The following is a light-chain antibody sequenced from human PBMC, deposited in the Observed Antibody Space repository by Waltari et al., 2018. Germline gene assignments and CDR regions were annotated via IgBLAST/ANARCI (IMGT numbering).Light chain of an antibody. CDR1: TSDVRSHDH. Sequence: QSALTQPASVSGTPGQSITNSFPRTTSDVRSHDHFSCYQQHPGEAPKLLICEVFKRPPDISSRFSGSKSGSTASLTISGLQPEDEADYYCCSYAGRGTYVFGSGTKVTVL. J-gene: IGLJ1*01. CDR2: EVF. V-gene: IGLV2-23*02. CDR3: CSYAGRGTYV.